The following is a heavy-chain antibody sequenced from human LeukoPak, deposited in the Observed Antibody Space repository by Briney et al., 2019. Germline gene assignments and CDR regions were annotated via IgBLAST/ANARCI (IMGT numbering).Heavy chain of an antibody. V-gene: IGHV4-61*02. CDR2: IYTSGST. CDR3: ARDREVGATGYYFDY. J-gene: IGHJ4*02. Sequence: SETLSLTCTVSGGSISSGSYYWSWIRQPAGKGREWIARIYTSGSTTYNSSLKSRVTISLDTSKNHFSLRLSSVTAADTAVYYCARDREVGATGYYFDYWGQGTLVTVSS. D-gene: IGHD1-26*01. CDR1: GGSISSGSYY.